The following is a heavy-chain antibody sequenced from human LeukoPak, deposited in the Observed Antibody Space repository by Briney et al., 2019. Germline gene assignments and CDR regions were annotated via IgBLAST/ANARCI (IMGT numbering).Heavy chain of an antibody. CDR3: AKTRGFIVVPAAYYFDY. D-gene: IGHD2-2*01. Sequence: GGSLRLSCAASGFTFSSYAMSWVRQAPGKGLEWVSAISGSGGSTYYADSVKGRFTISRDNSKNTLYLQMNSLRAEDTAVYYCAKTRGFIVVPAAYYFDYWGQGTLVTVSS. CDR2: ISGSGGST. V-gene: IGHV3-23*01. CDR1: GFTFSSYA. J-gene: IGHJ4*02.